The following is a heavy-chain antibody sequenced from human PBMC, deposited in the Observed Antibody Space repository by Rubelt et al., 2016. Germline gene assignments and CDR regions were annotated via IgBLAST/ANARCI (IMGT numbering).Heavy chain of an antibody. D-gene: IGHD6-13*01. V-gene: IGHV5-10-1*01. CDR2: IDPSDSYT. J-gene: IGHJ4*02. CDR3: ARGGVGSSWYF. CDR1: GYSFTSYW. Sequence: VIKSGESLRISCKGSGYSFTSYWISWVRQMHGKGLEWMGRIDPSDSYTKYSPSFQGHVTISPDKSTSTAYLQWSSLTASDTAMYYCARGGVGSSWYFWGQGTLVSVS.